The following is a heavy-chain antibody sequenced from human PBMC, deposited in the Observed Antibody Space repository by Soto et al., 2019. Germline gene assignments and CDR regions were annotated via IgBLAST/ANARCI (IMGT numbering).Heavy chain of an antibody. V-gene: IGHV4-30-4*01. J-gene: IGHJ5*02. CDR1: GGSISSGDYY. CDR3: ARYSNWFDP. Sequence: SETLSLTCTVSGGSISSGDYYWSWIRQPPWKGLEWIGYIYYSGSTYYNPSLKSRVTISVDTSKNQFYLKLSSVTAADKAVYYCARYSNWFDPWGQGTLVTVSS. CDR2: IYYSGST. D-gene: IGHD2-15*01.